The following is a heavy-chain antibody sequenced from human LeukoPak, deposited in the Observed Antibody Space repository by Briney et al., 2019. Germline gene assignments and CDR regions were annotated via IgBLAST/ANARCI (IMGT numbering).Heavy chain of an antibody. Sequence: SETLSLTCTVSGGSISSYYWSRIRQPPGKGLEWIGYIYYSGSTNYNPSLKRRVNISLDTTENQFSLKLSSVPAAETAVYYCARALGAFDIWGQGTMVTVSS. CDR3: ARALGAFDI. V-gene: IGHV4-59*12. CDR2: IYYSGST. CDR1: GGSISSYY. J-gene: IGHJ3*02.